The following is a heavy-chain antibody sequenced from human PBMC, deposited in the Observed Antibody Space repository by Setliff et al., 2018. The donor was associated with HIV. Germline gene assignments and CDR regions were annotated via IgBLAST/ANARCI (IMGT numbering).Heavy chain of an antibody. CDR2: IYYGGQT. J-gene: IGHJ4*02. CDR3: ASYRKAERWLQLGGNFDY. V-gene: IGHV4-30-4*01. Sequence: PSETLSLTCSVSGGSINANEYYWNWIRQSPGKGLEWIGHIYYGGQTDYNPSLKSRVTISVDTSKNQFSLKLSSVTAADTAVYYCASYRKAERWLQLGGNFDYWGQGTLVTVSS. D-gene: IGHD5-12*01. CDR1: GGSINANEYY.